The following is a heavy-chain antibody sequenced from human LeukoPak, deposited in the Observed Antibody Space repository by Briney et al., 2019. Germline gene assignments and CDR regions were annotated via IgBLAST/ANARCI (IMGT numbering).Heavy chain of an antibody. Sequence: PGGSLRLSCAASGFSFSSYWMSWVRQAPGKGLEWVAAINQDGSEKYYVDSVKGRFTISRDNAKNSLYLQMNSLRAEDTAVYYCARSVTTSMNRFDPWGQGTLVTVSS. D-gene: IGHD4-17*01. CDR3: ARSVTTSMNRFDP. CDR2: INQDGSEK. V-gene: IGHV3-7*04. J-gene: IGHJ5*02. CDR1: GFSFSSYW.